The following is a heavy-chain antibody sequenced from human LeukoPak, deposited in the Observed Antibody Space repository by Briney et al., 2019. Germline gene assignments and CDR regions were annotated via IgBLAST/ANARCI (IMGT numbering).Heavy chain of an antibody. D-gene: IGHD6-13*01. CDR1: GFTFSSYG. Sequence: GGSLRLSCAASGFTFSSYGMHWVRQAPGKGLEWVAFIRYDGSNKYYADSVKGRFTISRDNSKNTLYLQMNSLRAEDTAVYYCAKDLVRGSSWYASNSDYWGQGTLVTVSS. V-gene: IGHV3-30*02. J-gene: IGHJ4*02. CDR3: AKDLVRGSSWYASNSDY. CDR2: IRYDGSNK.